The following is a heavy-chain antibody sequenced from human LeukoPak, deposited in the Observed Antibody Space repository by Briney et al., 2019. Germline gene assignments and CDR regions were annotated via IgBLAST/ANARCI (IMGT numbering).Heavy chain of an antibody. CDR1: GYSISSGYY. J-gene: IGHJ4*02. D-gene: IGHD6-13*01. V-gene: IGHV4-38-2*01. CDR2: IYYSGST. CDR3: ASTIAAAGGGNY. Sequence: SETLSLTCAVSGYSISSGYYWGWIRQPPGKGLEWIGSIYYSGSTYYNPSLKSRVTISVDTSKNQFSLKLSSVTAADTAVYYCASTIAAAGGGNYWGQGTLVTVSS.